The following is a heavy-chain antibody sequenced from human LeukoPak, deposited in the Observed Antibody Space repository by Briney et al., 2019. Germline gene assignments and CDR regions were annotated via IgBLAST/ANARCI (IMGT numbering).Heavy chain of an antibody. CDR3: ARVPTAGLKPNYYYGMDV. CDR2: MNPNSGNT. V-gene: IGHV1-8*01. J-gene: IGHJ6*02. Sequence: GASVKVSCKASGYTFTSYDINWVRQATGQGLEWMGWMNPNSGNTGYAQKFQGRVTMTRNTPISTAYMELSSLRSEDTALYYYARVPTAGLKPNYYYGMDVWGQGTTVTVSS. D-gene: IGHD6-13*01. CDR1: GYTFTSYD.